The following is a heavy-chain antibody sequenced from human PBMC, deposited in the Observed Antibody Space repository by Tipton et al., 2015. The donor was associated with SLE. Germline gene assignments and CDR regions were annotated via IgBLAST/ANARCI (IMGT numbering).Heavy chain of an antibody. CDR3: AGRGQLYDGLMDI. CDR2: VNPNSGGT. Sequence: QLVQSGAEVKKPGASVKVSCKASGYTFTGYYMHWVRQAPGQGLEWMGWVNPNSGGTNYAQKFQGRVTMTRDTSISTAYMELSRLRSDDTAVYYCAGRGQLYDGLMDIWDQGTMVTVSS. D-gene: IGHD2-8*01. CDR1: GYTFTGYY. J-gene: IGHJ3*02. V-gene: IGHV1-2*02.